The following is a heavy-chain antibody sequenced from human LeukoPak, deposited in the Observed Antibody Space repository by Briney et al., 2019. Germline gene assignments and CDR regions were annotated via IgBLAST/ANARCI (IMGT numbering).Heavy chain of an antibody. J-gene: IGHJ4*02. CDR1: GYTFTMNG. Sequence: GASVKVSCKASGYTFTMNGISWVRQAPGQGLEWMGWINTYNGKTNYAQKLQGRVTMTTDTSTSTAYMELRSLRSDDTAVYYCARDRSSGYYYVRGEFDYWGQGTLVTVSS. CDR2: INTYNGKT. D-gene: IGHD3-22*01. V-gene: IGHV1-18*01. CDR3: ARDRSSGYYYVRGEFDY.